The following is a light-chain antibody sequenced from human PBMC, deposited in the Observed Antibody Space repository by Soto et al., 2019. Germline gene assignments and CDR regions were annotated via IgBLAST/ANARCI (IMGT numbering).Light chain of an antibody. CDR1: SSDVGSYNL. CDR3: CSYAGSFVA. CDR2: EGS. Sequence: QSVLTQPASVSGSPGQSITISCTGTSSDVGSYNLVSWYQQHPGKAPKVMIYEGSKRPSGVSNRFSGSKSGNTASLTISGLQAEDEAHYYCCSYAGSFVAFGGGTKVTVL. J-gene: IGLJ2*01. V-gene: IGLV2-23*01.